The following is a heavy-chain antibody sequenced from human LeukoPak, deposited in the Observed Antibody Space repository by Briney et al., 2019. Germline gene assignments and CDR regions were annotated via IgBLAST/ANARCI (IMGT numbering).Heavy chain of an antibody. D-gene: IGHD5-18*01. V-gene: IGHV3-15*01. CDR1: GFTFSNAW. CDR2: IKSKTDGGTT. J-gene: IGHJ4*02. Sequence: PGGSLRLSCAASGFTFSNAWMSWVRQAPGKGLEWVGRIKSKTDGGTTDYAAPVKGRFTISRDDSKNTLYLQMNSLKTEDTAVYYCTALWLLYYFDYWGQGTLVTVSS. CDR3: TALWLLYYFDY.